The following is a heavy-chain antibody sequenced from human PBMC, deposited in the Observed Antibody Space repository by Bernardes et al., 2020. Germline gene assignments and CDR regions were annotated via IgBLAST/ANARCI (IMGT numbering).Heavy chain of an antibody. CDR2: IYHTGST. Sequence: SATLSLTCAVSGGSISSSKWWSWVRQPPGKGLEWIGEIYHTGSTNYNPSLKSRVTMSVDKSKNQFSLKLSSVTAADTAVYYCARWDLYCSSTSCSSSDDFDIWGQGTMVTVSS. D-gene: IGHD2-2*01. V-gene: IGHV4-4*02. J-gene: IGHJ3*02. CDR1: GGSISSSKW. CDR3: ARWDLYCSSTSCSSSDDFDI.